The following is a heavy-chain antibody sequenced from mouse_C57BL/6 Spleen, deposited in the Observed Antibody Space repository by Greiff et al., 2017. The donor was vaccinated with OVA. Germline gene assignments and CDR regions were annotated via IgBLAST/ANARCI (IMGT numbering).Heavy chain of an antibody. V-gene: IGHV1-42*01. Sequence: EVTLMESGPELVKPGASVKISCKASGYSFTGYYMNWVKQSPEKSLEWIGEINPSTGGTTYNQKFKAKATLTVDKSSSTAYMQLKSLTAEDSAVYYCARRMDYWGQGTSVTVSS. CDR1: GYSFTGYY. CDR3: ARRMDY. CDR2: INPSTGGT. J-gene: IGHJ4*01.